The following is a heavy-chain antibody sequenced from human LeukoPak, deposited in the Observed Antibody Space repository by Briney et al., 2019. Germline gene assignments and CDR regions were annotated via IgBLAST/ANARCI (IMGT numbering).Heavy chain of an antibody. J-gene: IGHJ4*02. CDR2: INPNSGGT. Sequence: ASVKVSCKASGYTFTGYYMHWVRQAPGQGLEWMGWINPNSGGTNYAQKFQGRVTMTRDTSISTAYMELSRLRSDDTAVYYCARDESYYDSSGYREWGQGTLVTVSS. CDR1: GYTFTGYY. V-gene: IGHV1-2*02. D-gene: IGHD3-22*01. CDR3: ARDESYYDSSGYRE.